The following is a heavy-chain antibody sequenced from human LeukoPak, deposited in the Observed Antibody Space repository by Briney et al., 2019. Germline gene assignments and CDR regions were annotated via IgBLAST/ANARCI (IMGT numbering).Heavy chain of an antibody. CDR3: ARDPGYSYGFDY. J-gene: IGHJ4*02. Sequence: GGSLRLSCAASGFTFSSYAMSWVRQAPGKGLEWVSAISGSGGSTYYADSVKGRFTISRDNSKNTLYLQMNSLRAEDTAGYYCARDPGYSYGFDYWGQGTLVTVSS. D-gene: IGHD5-18*01. V-gene: IGHV3-23*01. CDR1: GFTFSSYA. CDR2: ISGSGGST.